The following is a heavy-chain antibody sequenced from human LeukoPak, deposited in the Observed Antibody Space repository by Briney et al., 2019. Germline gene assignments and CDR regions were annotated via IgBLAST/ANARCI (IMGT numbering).Heavy chain of an antibody. D-gene: IGHD3-10*01. CDR2: IYSGGTT. CDR1: GFTVSNSY. CDR3: ARDFSGALWFGEP. V-gene: IGHV3-53*01. J-gene: IGHJ4*02. Sequence: GGSLRLSCAASGFTVSNSYVSWVRQAPGKGLEWVSGIYSGGTTYYRDSVKGRFTISRDNSKNTLYLQLNSLRAEDTAVYYCARDFSGALWFGEPRGQGTLVAVSS.